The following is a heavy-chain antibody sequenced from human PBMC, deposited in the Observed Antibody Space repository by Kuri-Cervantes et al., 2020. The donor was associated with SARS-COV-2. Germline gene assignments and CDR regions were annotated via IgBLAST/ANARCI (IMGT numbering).Heavy chain of an antibody. V-gene: IGHV3-33*01. J-gene: IGHJ4*02. Sequence: LSLTCAASGFTFSSYGMHWVRQAPGKGLEWVAVIWYDGSNKYYADSVKGRFTISRDNSKNTLYLQMNSLRAEDTAVYCCARDRYYDSSGPMIDYWGQGTLVTVSS. D-gene: IGHD3-22*01. CDR2: IWYDGSNK. CDR1: GFTFSSYG. CDR3: ARDRYYDSSGPMIDY.